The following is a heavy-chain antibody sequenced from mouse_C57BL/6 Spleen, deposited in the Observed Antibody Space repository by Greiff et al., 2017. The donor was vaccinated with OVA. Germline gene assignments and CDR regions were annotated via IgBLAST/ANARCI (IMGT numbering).Heavy chain of an antibody. CDR3: ARYYGSSPYFDY. Sequence: QLQQPGAELVKPGASVKMSCKASGYTFTSYWITWVKQRPGQGLEWIGDIYPGSGSTNYNEKFKSKATLTVDTSSSTAYMQLSSLTSEDSAVYYCARYYGSSPYFDYWGQGTTLTVSS. V-gene: IGHV1-55*01. J-gene: IGHJ2*01. CDR2: IYPGSGST. D-gene: IGHD1-1*01. CDR1: GYTFTSYW.